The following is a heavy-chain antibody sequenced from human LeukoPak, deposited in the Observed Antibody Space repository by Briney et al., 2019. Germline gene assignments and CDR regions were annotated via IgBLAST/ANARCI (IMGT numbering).Heavy chain of an antibody. CDR1: GFTFSSYG. D-gene: IGHD5-24*01. Sequence: GGSLRLSCAASGFTFSSYGMHWVRQAPGKGLEWGAVIWYDGSNKYYADSVKGRFTISRDNSKNTLYLQMNSLGAEDTAVYYCARDNVRDGYNYDWFDPWGQGTLVTVS. CDR2: IWYDGSNK. CDR3: ARDNVRDGYNYDWFDP. V-gene: IGHV3-33*01. J-gene: IGHJ5*02.